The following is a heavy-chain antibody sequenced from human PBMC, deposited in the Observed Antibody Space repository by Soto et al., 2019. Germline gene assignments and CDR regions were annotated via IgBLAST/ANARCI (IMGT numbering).Heavy chain of an antibody. Sequence: EVQLVESGGGLVQPGGSLRLSCAASGFTFSSYWMHWVRQAPGKGLVWVSRINSDGSSTSYADSVKGRFTISRDNAKNTLYLHMSSLRADDTAVYYCVRTSLVVAAASREDSWGQGTLVTVSS. CDR2: INSDGSST. V-gene: IGHV3-74*01. D-gene: IGHD2-15*01. J-gene: IGHJ4*02. CDR3: VRTSLVVAAASREDS. CDR1: GFTFSSYW.